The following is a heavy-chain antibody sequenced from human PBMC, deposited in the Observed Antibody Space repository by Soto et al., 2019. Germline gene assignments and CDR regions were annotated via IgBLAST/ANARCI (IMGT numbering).Heavy chain of an antibody. CDR3: ASEAGYCSGGSCYSGLFDP. V-gene: IGHV4-30-2*01. CDR2: IYHSGST. J-gene: IGHJ5*02. D-gene: IGHD2-15*01. Sequence: PSETLSLTCAVSGGSISSGGFSWSWVRQPPGRGLEWIGYIYHSGSTFYNPSLKSRVTISVDRSKNQIPLKLSSVTAADTAVDYCASEAGYCSGGSCYSGLFDPWGQGTLVTVSS. CDR1: GGSISSGGFS.